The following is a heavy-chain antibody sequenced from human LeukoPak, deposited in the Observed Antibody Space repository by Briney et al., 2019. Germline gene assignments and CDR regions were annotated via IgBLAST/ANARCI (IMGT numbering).Heavy chain of an antibody. Sequence: PGGSLRLSCAASGFTFSGYSMNWVRQAPGKGLEWVSYISRSSSTIYYADSVKGRFTISRDNAKNSLYLQMNSLRAEDTAVYYCARDKPHLTVTTRYFDYWGQGTLVTVSS. CDR1: GFTFSGYS. J-gene: IGHJ4*02. D-gene: IGHD4-17*01. CDR3: ARDKPHLTVTTRYFDY. V-gene: IGHV3-48*01. CDR2: ISRSSSTI.